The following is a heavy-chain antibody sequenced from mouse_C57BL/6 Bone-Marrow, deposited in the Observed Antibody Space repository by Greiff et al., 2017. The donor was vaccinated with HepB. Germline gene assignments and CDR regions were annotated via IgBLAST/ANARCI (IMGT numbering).Heavy chain of an antibody. J-gene: IGHJ4*01. D-gene: IGHD1-1*01. V-gene: IGHV5-15*01. CDR1: GFTFSDYG. Sequence: EVQRVESGGGLVQPGGSLKLSCAASGFTFSDYGMAWVRQAPRKGPEWVAFISNLAYSIYYADTVTGRFTISRENAKNTLYLEMSSLRSEDTAMYYCARHLIYYGSSRYYAMDYWGQGTSVTVSS. CDR2: ISNLAYSI. CDR3: ARHLIYYGSSRYYAMDY.